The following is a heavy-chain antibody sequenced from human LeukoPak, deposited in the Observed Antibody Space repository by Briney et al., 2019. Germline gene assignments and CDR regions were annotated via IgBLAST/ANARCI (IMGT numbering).Heavy chain of an antibody. CDR1: GFTFSSFN. CDR2: ISSTGTDL. CDR3: ARDLGYGTIGLFHYFGY. J-gene: IGHJ4*02. Sequence: KPGGSLRLSCAASGFTFSSFNMNWVRQAPGKGLEWVSSISSTGTDLYYADSVKGRFTISRDSAKNSLYLQMNRLRAEDTAVYYCARDLGYGTIGLFHYFGYWGQGTLVTVSS. D-gene: IGHD2-8*01. V-gene: IGHV3-21*01.